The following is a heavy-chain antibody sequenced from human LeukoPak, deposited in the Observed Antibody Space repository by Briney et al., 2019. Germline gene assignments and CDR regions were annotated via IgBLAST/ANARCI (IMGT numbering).Heavy chain of an antibody. Sequence: GGSLRLSCAASGFTFSNYWMSWVRQAPGKGLEWVANIKQDGGEKNYVDSVKGRFTLSRDNSKNTLYLQMNSLRAEDTAVYYCARGGQYYYGSGSYSDYWGQGTLVTVSS. CDR3: ARGGQYYYGSGSYSDY. V-gene: IGHV3-7*01. CDR2: IKQDGGEK. J-gene: IGHJ4*02. CDR1: GFTFSNYW. D-gene: IGHD3-10*01.